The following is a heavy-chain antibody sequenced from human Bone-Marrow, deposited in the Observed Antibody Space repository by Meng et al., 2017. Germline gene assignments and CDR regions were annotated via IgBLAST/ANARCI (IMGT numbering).Heavy chain of an antibody. CDR1: GDSISGYY. J-gene: IGHJ3*02. V-gene: IGHV4-59*01. CDR3: ARVDTAMVTFDDAFDI. Sequence: SETLSLTCTVSGDSISGYYCTWIRQPPGKGLEWIGYIHYSGSTNYNPSLESRVTISVDTSKNQFSLKLNSVTAADTAVYYCARVDTAMVTFDDAFDIWGQGTLVTVSS. D-gene: IGHD5-18*01. CDR2: IHYSGST.